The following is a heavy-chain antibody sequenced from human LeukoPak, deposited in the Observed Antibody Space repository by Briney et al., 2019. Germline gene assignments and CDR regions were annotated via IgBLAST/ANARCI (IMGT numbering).Heavy chain of an antibody. CDR3: ARDPRVLRFLEWSHTGDSDAFDI. D-gene: IGHD3-3*01. J-gene: IGHJ3*02. CDR2: ISAYNGNT. V-gene: IGHV1-18*01. CDR1: GYTFTSYG. Sequence: ASVKVSCKASGYTFTSYGISWVRQAPGQGLEWMGWISAYNGNTNYAQKLQGRVTMTTDTSTSTAYMELRSLRSDDTAVYYCARDPRVLRFLEWSHTGDSDAFDIWGQGTMVTVSS.